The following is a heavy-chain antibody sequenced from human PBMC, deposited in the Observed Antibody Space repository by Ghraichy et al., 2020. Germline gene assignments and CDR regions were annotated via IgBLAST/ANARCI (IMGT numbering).Heavy chain of an antibody. J-gene: IGHJ4*02. Sequence: GGSLRLSCAASGFIFDDYGMSWVREVPGKGLEWVCGLNWYGDSTGYVDSVKGRFTISRDNAKNSLYVQMDNLRAEDTALYYCAKSRGLSGSDFDSWGQGTQVTVSS. CDR2: LNWYGDST. D-gene: IGHD1-26*01. V-gene: IGHV3-20*04. CDR3: AKSRGLSGSDFDS. CDR1: GFIFDDYG.